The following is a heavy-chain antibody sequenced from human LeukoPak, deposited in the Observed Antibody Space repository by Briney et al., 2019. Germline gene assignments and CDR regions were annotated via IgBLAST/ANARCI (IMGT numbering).Heavy chain of an antibody. CDR1: GGSISSGDYY. V-gene: IGHV4-30-4*01. CDR3: ARSGPGYYYGSGSYYIPYYFDY. D-gene: IGHD3-10*01. J-gene: IGHJ4*02. CDR2: IYYSGST. Sequence: RSSQTLSLTCTVSGGSISSGDYYWSWLRQPPGKGLEWIGYIYYSGSTYYNPSLKSRVTISVDTSKNQFSLKLSSVTAADTAVYYCARSGPGYYYGSGSYYIPYYFDYWGQGTLVTVSS.